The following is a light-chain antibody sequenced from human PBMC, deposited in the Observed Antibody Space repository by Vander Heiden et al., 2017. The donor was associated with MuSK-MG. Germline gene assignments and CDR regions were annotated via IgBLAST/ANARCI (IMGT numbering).Light chain of an antibody. CDR1: SSTIGTNN. V-gene: IGLV1-47*02. CDR2: TNS. J-gene: IGLJ3*02. Sequence: QSVLTQPPSASGTPGQTVTTPCSARSSTIGTNNVQWCQQLPGTAPKLLIHTNSQRTSGVPDRISGSKSGTSASVAISGLRSEDGADYYCAVWDNSLSAWVLGGGTKVTVL. CDR3: AVWDNSLSAWV.